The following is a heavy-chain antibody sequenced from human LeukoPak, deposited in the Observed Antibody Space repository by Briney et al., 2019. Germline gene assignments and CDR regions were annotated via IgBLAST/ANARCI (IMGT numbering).Heavy chain of an antibody. CDR3: ATSVRYSDWSFFRLAY. V-gene: IGHV1-24*01. CDR2: FHPEDGET. CDR1: RYTPTELS. Sequence: ASVKVSCKVSRYTPTELSMHWVRQAPGKGLEWMGGFHPEDGETIYAQKFQGRVTMTEDTSTDTAYMELRSLRSDDTAVYYCATSVRYSDWSFFRLAYWGQGTQVTVSS. D-gene: IGHD3-9*01. J-gene: IGHJ4*02.